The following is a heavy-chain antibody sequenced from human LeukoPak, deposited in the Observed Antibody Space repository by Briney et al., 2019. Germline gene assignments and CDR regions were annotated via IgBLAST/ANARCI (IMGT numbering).Heavy chain of an antibody. D-gene: IGHD2-2*01. CDR3: ARDKGDIVVVPAPTGNYYYYYYMDV. CDR2: ISSNGGST. V-gene: IGHV3-64*01. Sequence: GGSLRLSCAASGFTFSSYAMHWVRQAPGKGLGYVSAISSNGGSTYYANSVKGRFTISRDNSKNTLYLQMGSLRAEDMAVYYCARDKGDIVVVPAPTGNYYYYYYMDVWGKGTTVTVSS. J-gene: IGHJ6*03. CDR1: GFTFSSYA.